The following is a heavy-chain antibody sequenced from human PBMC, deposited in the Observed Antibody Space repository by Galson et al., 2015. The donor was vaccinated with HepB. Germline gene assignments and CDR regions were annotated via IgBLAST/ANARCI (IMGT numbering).Heavy chain of an antibody. CDR1: GGTFSSYT. V-gene: IGHV1-69*04. Sequence: SVKVSCKASGGTFSSYTISWVRQAPGQGLEWMGRIIPILGIANYAQKFQGRVTITADKSTSTAYMELSSLRSEDTAVYYCARDLGSSGYYFFWGQGTLVTVSS. J-gene: IGHJ4*02. CDR3: ARDLGSSGYYFF. D-gene: IGHD3-22*01. CDR2: IIPILGIA.